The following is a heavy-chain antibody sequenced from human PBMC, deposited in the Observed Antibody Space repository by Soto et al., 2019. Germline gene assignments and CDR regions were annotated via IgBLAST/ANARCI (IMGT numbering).Heavy chain of an antibody. CDR3: ARAQVHYYGMDV. J-gene: IGHJ6*02. V-gene: IGHV1-69*13. CDR1: GGTFSSYA. CDR2: IIPIFGTA. Sequence: ASVKVSCKASGGTFSSYAISWVRQAPGQGLEWMGGIIPIFGTANYAQKFQGRVTITADESTSTAYMELSSLRSEDTAVYYCARAQVHYYGMDVWGQGTTVTVSS.